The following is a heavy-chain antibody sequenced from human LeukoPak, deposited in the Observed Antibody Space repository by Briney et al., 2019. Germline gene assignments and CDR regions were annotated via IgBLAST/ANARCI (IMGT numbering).Heavy chain of an antibody. CDR2: IWPDGSKK. D-gene: IGHD6-25*01. V-gene: IGHV3-33*06. CDR3: AKISCSAKSNFDY. J-gene: IGHJ4*02. CDR1: GFTFSTYA. Sequence: GRSLRLSCAASGFTFSTYAMYWVRQAPGKGLEWVAFIWPDGSKKYYADSVKGRFAISRENSKNTVYLQMNDLRPEDTALYFCAKISCSAKSNFDYWGQGTLLTVSS.